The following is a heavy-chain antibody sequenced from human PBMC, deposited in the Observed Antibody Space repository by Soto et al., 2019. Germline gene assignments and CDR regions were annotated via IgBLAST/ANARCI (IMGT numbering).Heavy chain of an antibody. CDR2: ISYSGSA. CDR3: ARDGWQMVRGVSISGGMDV. J-gene: IGHJ6*02. Sequence: NPSETLSLTCTVSGGSIISGDYYCIWIRQPPWNGLEWIGYISYSGSAYYNPSLKSRFTISIDTSKKQFSLNLRSVTAADTAVYYCARDGWQMVRGVSISGGMDVWGQGTTVTVSS. D-gene: IGHD3-10*01. CDR1: GGSIISGDYY. V-gene: IGHV4-30-4*01.